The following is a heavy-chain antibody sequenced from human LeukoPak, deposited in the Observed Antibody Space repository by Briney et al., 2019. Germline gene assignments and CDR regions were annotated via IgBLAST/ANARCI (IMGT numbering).Heavy chain of an antibody. V-gene: IGHV3-23*01. J-gene: IGHJ4*02. CDR1: GFTFSSYG. CDR3: AKDPYDYYDSSGYYYEPYFAY. Sequence: GWSLRLSCAASGFTFSSYGMSWVRQAPGKGLEWVSAISGSGGSTYYADSVKGRFTISRDNSKNTLHLQMNSLRAEDTAVYYCAKDPYDYYDSSGYYYEPYFAYWGQGTLVTVSS. CDR2: ISGSGGST. D-gene: IGHD3-22*01.